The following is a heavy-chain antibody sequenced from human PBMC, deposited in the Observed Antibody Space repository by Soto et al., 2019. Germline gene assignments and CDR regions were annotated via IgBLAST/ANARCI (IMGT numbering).Heavy chain of an antibody. CDR2: IYYSGST. CDR3: ARGGGYYYYGMDV. J-gene: IGHJ6*02. V-gene: IGHV4-30-4*01. D-gene: IGHD3-10*01. CDR1: GGSISSGDYY. Sequence: SETLSLTCTVSGGSISSGDYYWSWIRQPPGKGLEWIGYIYYSGSTYYNPSLKSRVTISVDTSKNQFSLKLSSVTAADTAVYYCARGGGYYYYGMDVWGQGTTVTVSS.